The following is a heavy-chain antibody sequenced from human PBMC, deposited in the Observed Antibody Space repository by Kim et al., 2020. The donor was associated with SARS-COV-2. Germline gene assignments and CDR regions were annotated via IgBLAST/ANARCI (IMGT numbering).Heavy chain of an antibody. Sequence: GGSLRLSCAASGFTFSSYWMSWVRQAPGKGLEWVANIKQDGSEKYYVDSVKGRFTISRDNAKNSLYLQMNSLRAEDTAVYYCARGIVGATKGYYFDYWGQGTLVTVSS. CDR2: IKQDGSEK. J-gene: IGHJ4*02. CDR3: ARGIVGATKGYYFDY. V-gene: IGHV3-7*01. D-gene: IGHD1-26*01. CDR1: GFTFSSYW.